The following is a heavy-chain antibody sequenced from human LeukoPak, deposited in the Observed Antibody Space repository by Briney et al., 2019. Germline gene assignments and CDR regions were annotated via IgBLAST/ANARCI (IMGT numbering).Heavy chain of an antibody. J-gene: IGHJ1*01. CDR2: VSYTGST. CDR3: ATFRHGGYFHN. D-gene: IGHD2-21*01. V-gene: IGHV4-59*01. CDR1: DGSIRSGD. Sequence: SQTLSLTATGSDGSIRSGDGTESRHPPAKRQQKIGYVSYTGSTNYDASLKSRVTVSVDTSKNQFSLNLTSVTAEDTAVYYSATFRHGGYFHNWGQGTLVTV.